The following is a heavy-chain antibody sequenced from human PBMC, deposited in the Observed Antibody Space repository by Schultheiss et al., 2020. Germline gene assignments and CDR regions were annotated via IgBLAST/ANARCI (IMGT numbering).Heavy chain of an antibody. Sequence: GGSLRLSCSASGFTFSSYAMHWVRQAPGKGLEYVSAISSNGGSTYYADSVKGRFTISRDNSKNTLYLQMSSLRAEDTAVYYCARLGTGSASPYYYYYGMDVWGQGTTVTVS. J-gene: IGHJ6*02. CDR2: ISSNGGST. CDR3: ARLGTGSASPYYYYYGMDV. CDR1: GFTFSSYA. D-gene: IGHD2-8*02. V-gene: IGHV3-64D*06.